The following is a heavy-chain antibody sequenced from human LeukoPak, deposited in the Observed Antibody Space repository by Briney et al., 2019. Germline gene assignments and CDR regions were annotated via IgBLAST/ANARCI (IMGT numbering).Heavy chain of an antibody. CDR2: ISGYNGNT. V-gene: IGHV1-18*03. D-gene: IGHD3-16*01. CDR3: ARDATYGYMGGL. Sequence: ASVKVSCKTSGYTFTSYGINWVRQAPGQGLEWMGWISGYNGNTRYAQKFQGRVTFTTDTSTSTVHLELRSLTSDDMAVYFCARDATYGYMGGLWGQGTLVIVSS. CDR1: GYTFTSYG. J-gene: IGHJ4*02.